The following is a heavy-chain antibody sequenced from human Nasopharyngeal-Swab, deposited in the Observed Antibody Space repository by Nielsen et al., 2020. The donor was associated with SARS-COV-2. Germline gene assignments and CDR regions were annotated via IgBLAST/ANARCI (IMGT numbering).Heavy chain of an antibody. CDR1: QFTFASSG. V-gene: IGHV3-30*18. CDR2: ISYEGSNE. J-gene: IGHJ3*02. Sequence: GESLKISCSASQFTFASSGMHWVRQAPGKGLEWVATISYEGSNEYYADSVEGRFTISRDNSKNTLYLQMNSLRVEDTAVYYCAKARLLYFGERDAFDIWGQGTMVTVSS. CDR3: AKARLLYFGERDAFDI. D-gene: IGHD3-10*01.